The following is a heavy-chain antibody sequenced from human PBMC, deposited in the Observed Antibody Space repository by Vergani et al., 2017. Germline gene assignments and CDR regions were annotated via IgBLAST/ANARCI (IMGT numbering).Heavy chain of an antibody. CDR2: IYYSGST. D-gene: IGHD2-2*02. CDR3: ARGHCSSTSCYSRGGTDY. V-gene: IGHV4-31*03. J-gene: IGHJ4*02. Sequence: QVQLQESGPGLVKPSQTLSLTCTVSGGSISSGGYYWSWIRQHPGKGLEWIGYIYYSGSTYYNPSLKSRFTISVDTSKKQFSLKLSSVTAADTAVYYCARGHCSSTSCYSRGGTDYWGQGTLVTVSS. CDR1: GGSISSGGYY.